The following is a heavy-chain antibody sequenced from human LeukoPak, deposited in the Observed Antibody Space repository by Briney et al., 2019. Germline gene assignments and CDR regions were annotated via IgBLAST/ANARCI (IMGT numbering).Heavy chain of an antibody. CDR2: MNPNSGNT. CDR3: ARGRYWDRITIFGGTTFDY. V-gene: IGHV1-8*01. Sequence: ASVKVSCKASGYTFTSYDINWVRQATGQGLEWMGWMNPNSGNTGYAQKFQGRVTMTRNTSISTAYMELSSLRFEDTAVYYCARGRYWDRITIFGGTTFDYWGQGTLVTVSS. CDR1: GYTFTSYD. J-gene: IGHJ4*02. D-gene: IGHD3-3*01.